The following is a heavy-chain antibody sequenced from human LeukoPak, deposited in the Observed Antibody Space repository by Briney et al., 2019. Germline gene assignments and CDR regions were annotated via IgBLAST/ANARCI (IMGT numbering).Heavy chain of an antibody. CDR3: TKDPLTRY. J-gene: IGHJ4*02. CDR2: IRKKADGGTP. Sequence: PGRSLRLSCTASGFTFGDYTITWIRQAPGKGLEWVGFIRKKADGGTPEYAASVKGGFIISRDDSKSIAYLQMNSLKTDDTAVYYCTKDPLTRYWGQGTLVSVSS. V-gene: IGHV3-49*03. CDR1: GFTFGDYT. D-gene: IGHD3-10*01.